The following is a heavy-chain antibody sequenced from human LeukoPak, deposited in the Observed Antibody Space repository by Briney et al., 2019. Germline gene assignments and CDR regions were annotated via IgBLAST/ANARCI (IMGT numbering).Heavy chain of an antibody. Sequence: ASVKVSCTASGYTFTDYYMHWVRQAPGQGLEWTGWINPKSGSTNYAQQYQGGVTMTRDTSIRTAYMELSSLRPDDTAVYFYARDGQGSGKTYDYWGQGTLVTVSS. CDR2: INPKSGST. V-gene: IGHV1-2*02. J-gene: IGHJ4*02. D-gene: IGHD1-1*01. CDR3: ARDGQGSGKTYDY. CDR1: GYTFTDYY.